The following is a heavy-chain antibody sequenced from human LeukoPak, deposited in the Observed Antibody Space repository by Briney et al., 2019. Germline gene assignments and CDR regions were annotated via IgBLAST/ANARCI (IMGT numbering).Heavy chain of an antibody. Sequence: PSQTLSLTCTVSGGSISSGDYYWSWIRQPPGKGLEWIGYIYYSGSTYYNPSLKSRVTISVDTSKNQFSLELSSVTAADTAVYYCARSNTMVRGVISWFDPWGQGTLVTVSS. CDR2: IYYSGST. CDR3: ARSNTMVRGVISWFDP. V-gene: IGHV4-30-4*01. D-gene: IGHD3-10*01. J-gene: IGHJ5*02. CDR1: GGSISSGDYY.